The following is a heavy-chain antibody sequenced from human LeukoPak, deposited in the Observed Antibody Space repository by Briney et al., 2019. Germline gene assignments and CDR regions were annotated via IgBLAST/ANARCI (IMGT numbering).Heavy chain of an antibody. CDR2: SAHTGSP. CDR1: GASVSSYY. J-gene: IGHJ4*02. CDR3: ARYYADVNGYYYYYDY. Sequence: ETLSLTCTVSGASVSSYYWSWIRKPPGKGLEWIGFSAHTGSPSYNPSLKSRVSISVDKSMNHFSLRLTSVTTADTAVYYCARYYADVNGYYYYYDYWGQGTLVTVSS. D-gene: IGHD3-22*01. V-gene: IGHV4-59*02.